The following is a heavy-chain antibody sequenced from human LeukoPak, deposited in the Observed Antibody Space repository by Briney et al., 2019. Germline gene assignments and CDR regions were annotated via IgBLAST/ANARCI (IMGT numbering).Heavy chain of an antibody. D-gene: IGHD3-9*01. J-gene: IGHJ3*02. CDR2: ISWNSGSI. Sequence: GGSLRLSCAASGFTFDDYAMHWVRQAPGKGLEWVSGISWNSGSIGYADSVKGRFTISRDNAKNSLYLQMNSLRAEDTALYYCAKDIRPDYDILTGSTHDAFDIWGQGTMVTVSS. V-gene: IGHV3-9*01. CDR3: AKDIRPDYDILTGSTHDAFDI. CDR1: GFTFDDYA.